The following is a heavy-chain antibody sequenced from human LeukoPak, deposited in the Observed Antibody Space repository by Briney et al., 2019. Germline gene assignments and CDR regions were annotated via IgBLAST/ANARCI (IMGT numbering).Heavy chain of an antibody. CDR3: ARDRDYYDSSGCLDY. CDR2: IYTGGGR. Sequence: GGSLRLSCAASGFTFDDYAMHWVRQAPGKELEWVSVIYTGGGRYYADSVKGRFTISRDNSKNTLYLQMNSLRAEDTAVYYCARDRDYYDSSGCLDYWGQGTLVTVSS. J-gene: IGHJ4*02. D-gene: IGHD3-22*01. CDR1: GFTFDDYA. V-gene: IGHV3-NL1*01.